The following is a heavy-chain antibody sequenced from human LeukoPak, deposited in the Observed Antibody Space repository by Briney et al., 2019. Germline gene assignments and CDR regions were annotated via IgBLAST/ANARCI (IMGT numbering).Heavy chain of an antibody. J-gene: IGHJ3*02. D-gene: IGHD6-6*01. V-gene: IGHV4-59*08. Sequence: SETLSLTCTASGGSISGDHWNWIRQPPGKGLEWIGYIYYSGNTNYNPSLKSRVTISVDTSKNQFSLKLSSVTAADTAVYYCARRNEYDIWGQVTMVTVSS. CDR1: GGSISGDH. CDR3: ARRNEYDI. CDR2: IYYSGNT.